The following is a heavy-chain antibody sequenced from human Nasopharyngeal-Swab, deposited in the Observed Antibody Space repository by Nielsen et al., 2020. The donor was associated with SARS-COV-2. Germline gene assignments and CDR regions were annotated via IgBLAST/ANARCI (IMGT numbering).Heavy chain of an antibody. J-gene: IGHJ4*02. CDR1: GYTFTSYD. CDR3: ARALITMVQGVSVAGY. D-gene: IGHD3-10*01. CDR2: MNPNSGNT. Sequence: ASVKVSCKASGYTFTSYDINWVRQATGQGLEWMGWMNPNSGNTGYAQKFQGRVTMTRNTSISTAYMELSSLRSEDTAVYYCARALITMVQGVSVAGYWGQGTLVTVSS. V-gene: IGHV1-8*01.